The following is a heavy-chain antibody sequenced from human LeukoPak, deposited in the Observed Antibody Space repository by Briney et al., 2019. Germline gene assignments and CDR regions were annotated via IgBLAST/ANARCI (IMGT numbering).Heavy chain of an antibody. Sequence: ASVKVSCKASGYTFTSYYMHWVRQAPGQGLEWMGIINPSGGSTSYAQKFQGRVTMTRDMSTSTVYMELSSLGSEDTAVYYCAREVAQTDNHYYMDVWGKGTTVTVSS. CDR2: INPSGGST. D-gene: IGHD1-14*01. CDR3: AREVAQTDNHYYMDV. CDR1: GYTFTSYY. J-gene: IGHJ6*03. V-gene: IGHV1-46*01.